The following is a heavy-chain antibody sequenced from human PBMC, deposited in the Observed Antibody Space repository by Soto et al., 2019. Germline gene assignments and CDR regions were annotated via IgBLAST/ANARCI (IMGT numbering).Heavy chain of an antibody. CDR2: ITTYNGNR. V-gene: IGHV1-18*01. D-gene: IGHD6-19*01. CDR3: AREAQPTGVAADGASDY. Sequence: QVQLVQSGPEVKNPGASVKVSCKASGYTFKNYGIKWVRQAPGQGLEWVGWITTYNGNRYSAEKFQGRVTMTTDTSTSTTYMELKSLTSDDTGVYYCAREAQPTGVAADGASDYWGQGTLVTVSS. CDR1: GYTFKNYG. J-gene: IGHJ4*02.